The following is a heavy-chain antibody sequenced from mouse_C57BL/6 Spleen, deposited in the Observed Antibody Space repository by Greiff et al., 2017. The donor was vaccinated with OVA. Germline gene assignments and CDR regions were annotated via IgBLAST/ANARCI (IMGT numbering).Heavy chain of an antibody. Sequence: DVQLVESGPELVKPGASVKMSCKASGYTFTDYNMHWVKQSHGKSLEWIGYINPNNGGTSYNQKFKGKATLTVNKSSSTAYMELRSLTSEDSAVYYCAAYGSRGFAYWGQGTLVTVSA. CDR3: AAYGSRGFAY. D-gene: IGHD1-1*01. CDR2: INPNNGGT. CDR1: GYTFTDYN. V-gene: IGHV1-22*01. J-gene: IGHJ3*01.